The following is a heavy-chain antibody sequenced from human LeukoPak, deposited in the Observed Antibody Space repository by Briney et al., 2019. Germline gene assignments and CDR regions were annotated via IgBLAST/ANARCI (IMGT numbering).Heavy chain of an antibody. Sequence: AGGSLRLSCAASGFTFSSYAMHWVRQAPGKGLEYVSAISSNGGSTYYANSVKGRFTISRDNSKNTLYLQMGSLRAEDMAVYYCARGIYSSPYYFDYWGQGTLVTVSS. J-gene: IGHJ4*02. CDR2: ISSNGGST. CDR1: GFTFSSYA. V-gene: IGHV3-64*01. D-gene: IGHD6-19*01. CDR3: ARGIYSSPYYFDY.